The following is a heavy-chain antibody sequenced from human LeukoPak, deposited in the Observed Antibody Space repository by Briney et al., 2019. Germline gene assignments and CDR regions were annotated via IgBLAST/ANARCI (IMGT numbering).Heavy chain of an antibody. J-gene: IGHJ4*02. CDR3: ARGGRTTVLSAVGH. D-gene: IGHD1-1*01. Sequence: PSETLSLTCTVSGGSISSSSYYWGWIRQPPGKGLEWIGSIYYSGSTYYNPSLKSRVTISVDTSKNQFSLKLSSVTAADTAVYYCARGGRTTVLSAVGHWGQGTLVTVSS. CDR1: GGSISSSSYY. CDR2: IYYSGST. V-gene: IGHV4-39*07.